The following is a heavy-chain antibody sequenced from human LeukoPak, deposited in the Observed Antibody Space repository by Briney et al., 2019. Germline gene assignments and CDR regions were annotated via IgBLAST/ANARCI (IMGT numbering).Heavy chain of an antibody. CDR3: ARDAGASLLVRGHFDY. V-gene: IGHV3-21*01. CDR1: GFTFSPYG. J-gene: IGHJ4*02. CDR2: ISSGGAYI. D-gene: IGHD6-6*01. Sequence: GESLRLSCAASGFTFSPYGMHWVRQAPGKGLEWASSISSGGAYIYYADSVKGRFTISRDNAQNSLFLQMDGLRDDDTAVYFCARDAGASLLVRGHFDYWGQGTLVTVSS.